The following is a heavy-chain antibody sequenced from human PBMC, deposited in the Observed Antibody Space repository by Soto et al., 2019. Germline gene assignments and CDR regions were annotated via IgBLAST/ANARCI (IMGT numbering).Heavy chain of an antibody. Sequence: LRLSCAASGFTFSSYAMSWVRQAPGKGLEWVSAISGSGGSTYYADSVKGRFTISRDNSKNTLHLQMNSLRAEDTAVYHCAKSRGRIQLWSHPYGMDVWGQGTTVTVSS. CDR1: GFTFSSYA. V-gene: IGHV3-23*01. CDR3: AKSRGRIQLWSHPYGMDV. CDR2: ISGSGGST. J-gene: IGHJ6*02. D-gene: IGHD5-18*01.